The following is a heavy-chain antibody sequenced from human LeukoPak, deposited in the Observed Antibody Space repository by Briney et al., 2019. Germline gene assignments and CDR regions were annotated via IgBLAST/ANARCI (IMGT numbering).Heavy chain of an antibody. CDR2: IIPIFGTA. Sequence: ASVKVSCKASGGTFSRYAISWVRQAPGQGLEWMGGIIPIFGTANYAQKFQGRVTITADESTSTAYMELSSLRSEDTAVYYCARVATTYCSGGSCSWVISGQGTMVTVSS. CDR1: GGTFSRYA. CDR3: ARVATTYCSGGSCSWVI. D-gene: IGHD2-15*01. J-gene: IGHJ3*02. V-gene: IGHV1-69*13.